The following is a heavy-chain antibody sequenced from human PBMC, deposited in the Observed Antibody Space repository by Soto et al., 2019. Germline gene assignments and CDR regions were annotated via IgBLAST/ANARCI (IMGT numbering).Heavy chain of an antibody. CDR2: ISSSSSYI. D-gene: IGHD5-18*01. Sequence: EVQLVESGGGLVKPGGSLRLSCAASGFTFSSYSMNWVRQAPGKGLEWVSSISSSSSYIYYADSVKCRFTISRDNAKNSLYLQMNGLRSEDTAVYYCARDQPGYSYGYGLGYWGQGTLVTVSA. CDR3: ARDQPGYSYGYGLGY. CDR1: GFTFSSYS. V-gene: IGHV3-21*01. J-gene: IGHJ4*02.